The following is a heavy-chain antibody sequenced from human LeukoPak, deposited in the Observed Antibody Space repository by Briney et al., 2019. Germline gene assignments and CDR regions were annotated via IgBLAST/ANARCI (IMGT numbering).Heavy chain of an antibody. CDR1: GFTFSTYS. V-gene: IGHV3-48*02. Sequence: PGGSLRLSCAASGFTFSTYSMNWVRQAPGKGLEWVSYIGISFNTIYNADSVKGRSTISRDNAKNSLYLQMNSLRDEDTAVYYCARDSEWAFDYWGQGALVTVSS. J-gene: IGHJ4*02. D-gene: IGHD1-26*01. CDR2: IGISFNTI. CDR3: ARDSEWAFDY.